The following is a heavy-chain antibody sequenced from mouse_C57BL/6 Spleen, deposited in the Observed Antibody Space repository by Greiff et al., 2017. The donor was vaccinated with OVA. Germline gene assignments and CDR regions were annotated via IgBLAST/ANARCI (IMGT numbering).Heavy chain of an antibody. V-gene: IGHV5-4*03. D-gene: IGHD1-1*01. CDR1: GFTFSSYA. J-gene: IGHJ3*01. Sequence: EVMLVESGGGLVKPGGSLKLSCAASGFTFSSYAMSWVRQTPEKRLEWVATISDGGSYTYYPDNVKGRFTISRDNAKNNLYLQMSHLKSEDTAMYYCARVYYGSSLPWFAYWGQGTLVTVSA. CDR2: ISDGGSYT. CDR3: ARVYYGSSLPWFAY.